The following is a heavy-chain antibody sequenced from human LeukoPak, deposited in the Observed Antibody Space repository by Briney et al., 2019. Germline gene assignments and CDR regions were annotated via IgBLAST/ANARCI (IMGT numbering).Heavy chain of an antibody. J-gene: IGHJ4*02. CDR2: INPNTGGT. CDR3: AREVKWLQGQIWDYLDY. V-gene: IGHV1-2*02. CDR1: GYTFTGYY. D-gene: IGHD5-12*01. Sequence: ASVKVSCKASGYTFTGYYMHWVRQAPGQGLEWMGWINPNTGGTNYAQKFRGRVTMTRDTSISTAYMDLSRLRSDDTAVYYCAREVKWLQGQIWDYLDYWGQGTLVTVSS.